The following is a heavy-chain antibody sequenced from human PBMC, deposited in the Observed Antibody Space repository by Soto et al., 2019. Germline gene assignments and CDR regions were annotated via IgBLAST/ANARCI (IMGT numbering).Heavy chain of an antibody. CDR3: ARLGGYYQAFDN. CDR2: IYNSGST. V-gene: IGHV4-59*08. CDR1: GASISSYY. Sequence: SETLSLTCTVSGASISSYYWSWIRQPPGKGLEWIGNIYNSGSTNYNPSLKSRVTISIDTSKNQFSLKLDSVTAADTAVYYCARLGGYYQAFDNWGQGTLVTVSS. J-gene: IGHJ4*02. D-gene: IGHD3-3*01.